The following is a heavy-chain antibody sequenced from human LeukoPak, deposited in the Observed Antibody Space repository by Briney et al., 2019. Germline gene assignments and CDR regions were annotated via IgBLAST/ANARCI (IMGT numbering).Heavy chain of an antibody. V-gene: IGHV3-23*01. J-gene: IGHJ4*02. CDR3: ATRRPSVFAY. CDR2: ISASGLSQ. CDR1: GITFSNYA. Sequence: GGSLRLSCAASGITFSNYAMSWVRQAPGKGLEWVSGISASGLSQYYADSVKGRFTISRDNSQNTLFLQVDSLGAEDTAVYYCATRRPSVFAYWGQGTLVTVSS.